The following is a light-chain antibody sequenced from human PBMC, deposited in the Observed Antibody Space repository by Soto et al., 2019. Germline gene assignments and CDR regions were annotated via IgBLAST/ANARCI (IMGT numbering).Light chain of an antibody. CDR2: GAS. V-gene: IGKV3-15*01. CDR1: QSVSSN. CDR3: QQYHNWPPET. J-gene: IGKJ3*01. Sequence: EIVMTQSPATLSMSPGERATLSCRASQSVSSNLAWYQQKPGQAPRLVIYGASTRATGITARFSGSGSGTDFTLTISSLQSEDFAVYFCQQYHNWPPETFGAWTKVDIK.